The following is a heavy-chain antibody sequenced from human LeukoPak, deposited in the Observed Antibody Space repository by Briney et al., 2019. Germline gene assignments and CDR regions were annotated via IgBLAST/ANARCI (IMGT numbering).Heavy chain of an antibody. V-gene: IGHV3-21*01. CDR3: ARDNWIEAHYFDY. Sequence: PGGPLRLSCAASGFTFSSYSMNWVRQAPGKGLEWVSSISSSSYIYYADSVKGRFTISRDNAKNSLYLQMDSLRAEDTAVYYCARDNWIEAHYFDYWGQGTLVTVSS. CDR1: GFTFSSYS. J-gene: IGHJ4*02. CDR2: ISSSSYI. D-gene: IGHD1-20*01.